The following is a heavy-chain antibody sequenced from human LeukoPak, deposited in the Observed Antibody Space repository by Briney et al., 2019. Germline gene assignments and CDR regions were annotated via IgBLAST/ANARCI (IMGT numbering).Heavy chain of an antibody. Sequence: GGSLRLSCAASGFIFSTYWMHWVRHVPGKGLVWVSRINTDGSSTTYADSVKGRFIISRDNAKNTLYLQMNSLRAEDTAVYYCARVLSYKIGSSTVSFASEIDYWGQGTLVTVSS. CDR1: GFIFSTYW. V-gene: IGHV3-74*01. J-gene: IGHJ4*02. D-gene: IGHD4-11*01. CDR3: ARVLSYKIGSSTVSFASEIDY. CDR2: INTDGSST.